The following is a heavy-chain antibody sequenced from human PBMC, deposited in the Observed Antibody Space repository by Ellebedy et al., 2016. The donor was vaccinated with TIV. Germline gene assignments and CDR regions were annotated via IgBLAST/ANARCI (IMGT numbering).Heavy chain of an antibody. Sequence: PGGSLRLSCAASAFPFSSYWMTWVRQAPGKGLEWVASIKQDGSEVRYVDSVKGRFTISRDNAQSTLYLQMSSLRAEETALFYCARDQGWGGAGTTRFDYWGQGTLVTVSS. CDR2: IKQDGSEV. D-gene: IGHD6-19*01. CDR1: AFPFSSYW. CDR3: ARDQGWGGAGTTRFDY. V-gene: IGHV3-7*01. J-gene: IGHJ4*02.